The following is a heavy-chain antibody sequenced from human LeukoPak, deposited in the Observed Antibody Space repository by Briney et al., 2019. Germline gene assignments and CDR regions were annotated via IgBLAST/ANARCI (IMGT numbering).Heavy chain of an antibody. Sequence: GGSLRLSCAASGFTFSTYAMTWVRQAPAKGLEWVSTISGSGSSTYYADSVKGRFTISRDNSKNTLSLQMNSLRVEDTAVYYCAKPDYYGSLSALDVWGQGTMVTVSS. D-gene: IGHD3-10*01. V-gene: IGHV3-23*01. J-gene: IGHJ3*01. CDR1: GFTFSTYA. CDR2: ISGSGSST. CDR3: AKPDYYGSLSALDV.